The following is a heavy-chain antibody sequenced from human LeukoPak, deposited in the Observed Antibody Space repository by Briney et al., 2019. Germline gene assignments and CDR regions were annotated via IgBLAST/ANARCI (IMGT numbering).Heavy chain of an antibody. Sequence: PSETLSLTCTVSGDSISSGDYYWRWIRQPPGKGLEWIGSIYHSGSTYYNPSLKSRVTISVDTSKNQFSLKLSSVTAADTAVYYCFTDVYDILTGHDYWGQGTLVTVSS. CDR2: IYHSGST. D-gene: IGHD3-9*01. J-gene: IGHJ4*02. CDR1: GDSISSGDYY. CDR3: FTDVYDILTGHDY. V-gene: IGHV4-38-2*02.